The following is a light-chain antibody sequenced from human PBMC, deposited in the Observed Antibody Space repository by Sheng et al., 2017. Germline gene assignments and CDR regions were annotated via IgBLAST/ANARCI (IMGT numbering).Light chain of an antibody. J-gene: IGKJ1*01. Sequence: DIQMTQSPSSLSASVGDRVTITCRASQGISTSLAWYQHKPGQAPRLLIYDASIRAPGVPARFSGSGSGTDFTLTISSLKPDDFATYYCQHYSYFPWTFGQGTKVEIK. CDR2: DAS. V-gene: IGKV1-NL1*01. CDR3: QHYSYFPWT. CDR1: QGISTS.